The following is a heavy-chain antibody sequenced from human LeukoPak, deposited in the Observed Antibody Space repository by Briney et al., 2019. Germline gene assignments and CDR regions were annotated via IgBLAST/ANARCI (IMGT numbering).Heavy chain of an antibody. V-gene: IGHV5-51*01. J-gene: IGHJ4*03. CDR2: IYPGDSDN. CDR1: GSIFTSYW. CDR3: ARNVCRYGSGSYQLDY. Sequence: GASLEISCKGSGSIFTSYWIGWVRPLPGKGLERMGIIYPGDSDNRYSPSFQGLVTISADKCITTAYLQWSRRKASDTAIYYCARNVCRYGSGSYQLDYWGQGTLVTVSS. D-gene: IGHD3-10*01.